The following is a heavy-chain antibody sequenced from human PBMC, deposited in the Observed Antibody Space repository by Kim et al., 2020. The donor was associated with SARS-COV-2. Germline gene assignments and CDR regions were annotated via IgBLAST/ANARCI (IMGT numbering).Heavy chain of an antibody. CDR2: IIPIFGTA. D-gene: IGHD1-26*01. CDR1: GGTFSSYA. CDR3: ASSSLWGIVGGTSLDY. Sequence: SVKVSCKASGGTFSSYAISWVRQAPGQGLEWMGGIIPIFGTANYAQKFQGRVTITADESTSTAYMELSTLRSEDTAVYYCASSSLWGIVGGTSLDYWGQGTLVTVSS. V-gene: IGHV1-69*13. J-gene: IGHJ4*02.